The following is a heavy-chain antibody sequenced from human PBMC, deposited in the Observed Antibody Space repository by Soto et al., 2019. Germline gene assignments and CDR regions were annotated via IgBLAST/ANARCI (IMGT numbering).Heavy chain of an antibody. V-gene: IGHV1-18*01. CDR3: ARSAVPAAEFDP. Sequence: ASVKVSCKASGYTFTSYGINWVRQAPGQGLEWVGWISTYNGNTNYEQKLQGRVTMTTDTSTSTAYMELRSLRSDDTAVYFCARSAVPAAEFDPWGQGTLVTVSS. J-gene: IGHJ5*02. CDR2: ISTYNGNT. CDR1: GYTFTSYG. D-gene: IGHD2-2*01.